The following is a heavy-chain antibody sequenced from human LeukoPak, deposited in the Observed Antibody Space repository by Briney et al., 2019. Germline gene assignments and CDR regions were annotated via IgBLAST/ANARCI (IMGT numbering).Heavy chain of an antibody. V-gene: IGHV1-69*13. D-gene: IGHD2-15*01. Sequence: SVKVSCKASGGSFRSYAISWVRQAPGQGLEWMVEIIPMFGTTNYAKKFQGRVTVTADESTRTAYMELSSLRSEDTAVYYCARGVVVVAALVQYYYYGMDVWGQGTTVTVSS. CDR2: IIPMFGTT. CDR3: ARGVVVVAALVQYYYYGMDV. J-gene: IGHJ6*02. CDR1: GGSFRSYA.